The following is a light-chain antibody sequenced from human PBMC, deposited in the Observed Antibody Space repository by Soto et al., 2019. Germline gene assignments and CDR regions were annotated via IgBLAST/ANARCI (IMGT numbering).Light chain of an antibody. J-gene: IGLJ1*01. CDR1: SSNIGGNS. V-gene: IGLV1-51*01. Sequence: QSVLSQPPSVSAAPGQRVTISCSGSSSNIGGNSVSWYQQLPGTAPKLLIYDDDQRPSGIPDRSSGSKSGTSATLGITGLQTGDEADYYCGSWDSSLSAYVFGTGTKVTVL. CDR3: GSWDSSLSAYV. CDR2: DDD.